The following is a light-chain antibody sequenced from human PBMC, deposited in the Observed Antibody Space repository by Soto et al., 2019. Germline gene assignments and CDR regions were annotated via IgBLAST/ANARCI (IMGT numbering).Light chain of an antibody. CDR3: QKTHSTIHS. V-gene: IGKV1-5*03. Sequence: DIQMTQAPSTLSASVGDRVTITCRASQSISSKLAWYQQKVGKAPKLLIYMASSLESAVPSRFSGSGSGTDFTLTISSLQPEDVATYYCQKTHSTIHSFGQGTKVDIK. CDR1: QSISSK. J-gene: IGKJ2*01. CDR2: MAS.